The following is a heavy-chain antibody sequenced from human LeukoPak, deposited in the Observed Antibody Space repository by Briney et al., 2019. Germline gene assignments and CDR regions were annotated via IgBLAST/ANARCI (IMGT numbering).Heavy chain of an antibody. Sequence: PGGSLRLSCAASGFTLSSYWMHYVRQAPGKGLVWVSRLNEDGSRTDYADSVKGRFTISRDNAKNTVSLHMNSLYYCVRSFSGSREFWGQGVRVSVSS. J-gene: IGHJ4*02. D-gene: IGHD2/OR15-2a*01. CDR2: LNEDGSRT. CDR3: REF. V-gene: IGHV3-74*01. CDR1: GFTLSSYW.